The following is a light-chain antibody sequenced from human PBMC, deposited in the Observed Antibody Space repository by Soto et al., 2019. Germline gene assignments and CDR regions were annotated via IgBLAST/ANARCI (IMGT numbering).Light chain of an antibody. Sequence: DIVMTQSPDSLAVSLGERATINCKSSQSLLYSSNNKNYLAWYQQKPGQPPKLLIYWASTRESGVPDRFSGSGSGTDFTLTISSLQAEDVAVYYCQQHYTTPPWTFGQGTKVEIK. V-gene: IGKV4-1*01. CDR3: QQHYTTPPWT. J-gene: IGKJ1*01. CDR2: WAS. CDR1: QSLLYSSNNKNY.